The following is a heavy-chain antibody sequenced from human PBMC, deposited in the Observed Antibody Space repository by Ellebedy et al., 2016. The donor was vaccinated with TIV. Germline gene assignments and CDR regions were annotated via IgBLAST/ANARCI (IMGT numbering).Heavy chain of an antibody. CDR3: ARAGSMVRGVLYYYYGMDV. CDR2: ISSSGSTI. J-gene: IGHJ6*02. V-gene: IGHV3-11*01. D-gene: IGHD3-10*01. Sequence: GGSLRLSXAASGFTFSDYYMSWIRQAPGKGLEWVSYISSSGSTIYYADSVKGRFTISRDNAKNSLYLQMNSLRAEDTAVYYCARAGSMVRGVLYYYYGMDVWGQGTTVTVSS. CDR1: GFTFSDYY.